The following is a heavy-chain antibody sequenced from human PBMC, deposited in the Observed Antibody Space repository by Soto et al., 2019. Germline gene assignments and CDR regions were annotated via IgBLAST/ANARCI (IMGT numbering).Heavy chain of an antibody. CDR2: ISAYNGNT. Sequence: QVQLVQSGAEVKKPGASVKVSCKASGYTFTSYGISWVRQAPGQGLEWMGWISAYNGNTNHAKKLQGRVTMTTDTXXXXXXXXXXXXXXXXXXXXXXXXXXXXXXXGDYWGQGTLVTVSS. V-gene: IGHV1-18*01. J-gene: IGHJ4*02. CDR1: GYTFTSYG. CDR3: XXXXXXXXXGDY.